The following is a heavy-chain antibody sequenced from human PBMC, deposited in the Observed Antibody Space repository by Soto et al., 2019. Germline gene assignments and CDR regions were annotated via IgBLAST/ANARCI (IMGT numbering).Heavy chain of an antibody. D-gene: IGHD3-10*01. J-gene: IGHJ4*02. CDR1: DDSITSGAYY. V-gene: IGHV4-39*01. Sequence: HLQLQESGPGLVKPSETLSLTCTVSDDSITSGAYYWGLIRQPPGKGLAWIGTIPYRGSTYYNPSLKRRVAMSLGTSRTQYSLWLSSVTAADPAVDFCAGMFWFGDLLLDCGGPGTLVTVSS. CDR2: IPYRGST. CDR3: AGMFWFGDLLLDC.